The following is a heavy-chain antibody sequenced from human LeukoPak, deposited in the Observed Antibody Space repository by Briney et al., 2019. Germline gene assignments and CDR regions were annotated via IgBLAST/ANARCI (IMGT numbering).Heavy chain of an antibody. CDR2: IYYSGST. D-gene: IGHD2-2*01. J-gene: IGHJ4*02. V-gene: IGHV4-59*08. Sequence: SETLSLTCTVSGGSISSYYWSWIRQPPGKGLEWIGYIYYSGSTNYNPSLKSRVTISVDTSKNQFSLKLSSVTAADTAVYYCARGVVPAATRGTFDYWGQGTLVTVSS. CDR3: ARGVVPAATRGTFDY. CDR1: GGSISSYY.